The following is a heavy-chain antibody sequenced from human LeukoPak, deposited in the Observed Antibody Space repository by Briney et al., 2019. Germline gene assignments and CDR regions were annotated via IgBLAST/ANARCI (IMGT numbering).Heavy chain of an antibody. Sequence: GGSLRLSCAASGFTFSSYAMTWVRRAQGQGLEWISAIVGSGSRIFYADSVKGRFTISRENSKNMLYLQMNSLRAEDTAVYYCAKDAKAGWNFDYWGQGTLVTVSS. CDR1: GFTFSSYA. V-gene: IGHV3-23*01. CDR2: IVGSGSRI. CDR3: AKDAKAGWNFDY. D-gene: IGHD6-19*01. J-gene: IGHJ4*02.